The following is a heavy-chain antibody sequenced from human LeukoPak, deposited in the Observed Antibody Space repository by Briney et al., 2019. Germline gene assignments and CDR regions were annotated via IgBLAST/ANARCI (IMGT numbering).Heavy chain of an antibody. CDR2: IHIGGDT. J-gene: IGHJ4*02. CDR1: GFTVSNNY. Sequence: GSLRLSCAASGFTVSNNYMTWVRQAPGKGLEWVSVIHIGGDTYYADSVKGRFTISRDNSKNTLYLQMNSLRVEDTAVYYSARDLLGATVPDWGQGTLVTVSS. D-gene: IGHD1-26*01. V-gene: IGHV3-53*01. CDR3: ARDLLGATVPD.